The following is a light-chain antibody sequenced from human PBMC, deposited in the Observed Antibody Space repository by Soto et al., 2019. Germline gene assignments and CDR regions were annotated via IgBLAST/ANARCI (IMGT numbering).Light chain of an antibody. CDR3: QQYSHWFT. J-gene: IGKJ4*01. Sequence: EVVMTQSPATLSVSPGERATFSCRASQNINNNLAWYQQMPGQPPRLLIYSASTRATGIPGRFSDSGCGTEFTLTISNLQTEDFAVYYCQQYSHWFTLGGGTKVEIK. CDR1: QNINNN. V-gene: IGKV3D-15*01. CDR2: SAS.